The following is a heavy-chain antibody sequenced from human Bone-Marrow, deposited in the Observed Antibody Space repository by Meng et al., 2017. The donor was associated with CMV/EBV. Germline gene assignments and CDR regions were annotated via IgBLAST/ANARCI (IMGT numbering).Heavy chain of an antibody. D-gene: IGHD1-26*01. V-gene: IGHV3-30*04. CDR1: RFTFSAYA. CDR2: ISYDGTDK. CDR3: GGYSGSYGHWFDP. Sequence: GESLKISCAASRFTFSAYAMHWVRQAPGKGLEWVAVISYDGTDKHYADSVKGRFTISRDNSKNTLYLQMNSLRAEDTAVYYCGGYSGSYGHWFDPWGQGTLVTVSS. J-gene: IGHJ5*02.